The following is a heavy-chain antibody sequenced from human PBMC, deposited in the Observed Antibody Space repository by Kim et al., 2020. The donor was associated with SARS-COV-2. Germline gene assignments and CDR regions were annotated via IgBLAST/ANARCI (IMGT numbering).Heavy chain of an antibody. CDR2: INWNGGST. CDR3: ARTDSSGYGDYAFDI. V-gene: IGHV3-20*01. Sequence: GGSLRLSCAASGFTFDDYGMSWVRQAPGKGLEWVSGINWNGGSTGYADSVKGRFTISRDNAKNSLYLQMNSLRAEDTALYHCARTDSSGYGDYAFDIWGQGTMVTVSS. J-gene: IGHJ3*02. D-gene: IGHD3-22*01. CDR1: GFTFDDYG.